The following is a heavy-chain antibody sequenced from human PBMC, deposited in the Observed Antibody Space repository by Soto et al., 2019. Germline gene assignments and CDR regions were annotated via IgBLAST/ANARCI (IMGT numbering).Heavy chain of an antibody. CDR1: GFTFSSYW. D-gene: IGHD6-19*01. J-gene: IGHJ4*02. Sequence: GGSLRLSCAASGFTFSSYWMSWVRQAPGKGLEWVANIKQDGSEKYYVDSVKGRFTISRDNAKNSLYLQMNSLSAEDTAVYYCARIISSGWYWYWGQGTLVTVSS. V-gene: IGHV3-7*05. CDR3: ARIISSGWYWY. CDR2: IKQDGSEK.